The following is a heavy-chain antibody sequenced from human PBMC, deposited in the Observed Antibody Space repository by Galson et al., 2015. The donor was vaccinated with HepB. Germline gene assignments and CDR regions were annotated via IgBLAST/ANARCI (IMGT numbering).Heavy chain of an antibody. Sequence: SLRLSCAASGFTFSSYAMTWVRQAPGKGLEWVSAISGRGSSAYYADSVKGQFTISRDNSKDTLCLQMNSLSAEDTAGYYCATFMDTSLDVDYWGQGTLVTVSS. J-gene: IGHJ4*02. CDR2: ISGRGSSA. CDR1: GFTFSSYA. D-gene: IGHD5-18*01. CDR3: ATFMDTSLDVDY. V-gene: IGHV3-23*01.